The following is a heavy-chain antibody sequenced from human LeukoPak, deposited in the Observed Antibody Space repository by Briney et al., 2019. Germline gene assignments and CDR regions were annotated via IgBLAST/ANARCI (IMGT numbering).Heavy chain of an antibody. CDR3: ARAVGGDGSGSL. V-gene: IGHV4-34*01. J-gene: IGHJ4*02. D-gene: IGHD3-10*01. CDR1: GGSFSGYY. CDR2: INHSGST. Sequence: NPSETLSLTCAVYGGSFSGYYWSWIRQPPGKGLEWIGEINHSGSTNYNPSLKSRVTISVDTSKNQFSLKLSSVTAADTAVYYCARAVGGDGSGSLWGPGTLVTVSS.